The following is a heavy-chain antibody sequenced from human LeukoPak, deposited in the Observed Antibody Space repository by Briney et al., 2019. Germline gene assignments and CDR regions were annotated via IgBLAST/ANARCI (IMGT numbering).Heavy chain of an antibody. CDR2: IYSGGST. D-gene: IGHD3-22*01. V-gene: IGHV3-53*01. J-gene: IGHJ5*02. CDR1: GFTVSSNY. Sequence: GGSLRLSCAASGFTVSSNYMSWVRQAPGKGLEWVSVIYSGGSTYYADSVKGRFTISRDNSKNTLYLQMNSLRAEDTAVYYCARDLGTRDYYDSGGSAWGQGTLVTVSS. CDR3: ARDLGTRDYYDSGGSA.